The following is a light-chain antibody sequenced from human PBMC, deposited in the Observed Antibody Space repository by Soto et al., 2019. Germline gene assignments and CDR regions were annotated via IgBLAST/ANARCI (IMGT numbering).Light chain of an antibody. CDR1: QSISSY. CDR2: AAS. Sequence: DIQMTQSPSSLSASVGDRVTITCRASQSISSYLNWYQQKPGKAPKLLIHAASSLQSGVPSRFSGSGSGTDFTLTISSLQPEDFATYYCQQSYSTPGPTFGPGTKVDIK. J-gene: IGKJ3*01. CDR3: QQSYSTPGPT. V-gene: IGKV1-39*01.